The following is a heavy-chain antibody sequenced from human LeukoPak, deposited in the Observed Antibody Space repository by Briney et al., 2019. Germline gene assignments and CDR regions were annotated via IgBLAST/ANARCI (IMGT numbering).Heavy chain of an antibody. V-gene: IGHV4-59*08. J-gene: IGHJ2*01. CDR3: ARRDYFGSGSYSTDWYFDL. CDR2: IYYSGST. Sequence: GSLRLSCAASGFTFSSYAMSWVRQAPGKGLEWIGYIYYSGSTNYNPSLKSRVTISVDTSKNQFSLRLSSVTAADTAVYYCARRDYFGSGSYSTDWYFDLWGRGTLVTVSS. D-gene: IGHD3-10*01. CDR1: GFTFSSYA.